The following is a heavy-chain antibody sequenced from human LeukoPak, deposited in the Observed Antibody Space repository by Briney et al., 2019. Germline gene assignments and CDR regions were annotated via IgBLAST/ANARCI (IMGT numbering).Heavy chain of an antibody. Sequence: PGGSLRLSCGASGFIFDAHDMHWVRQAPGKGLEWVAFIRYDGSNKYYADSVKGRFTISRDNSKNTLYLQMNSLRAEDTAVYYCARSAAAGTGPLEYYYYYYMDVWGKGTTVTISS. D-gene: IGHD6-13*01. CDR2: IRYDGSNK. CDR3: ARSAAAGTGPLEYYYYYYMDV. CDR1: GFIFDAHD. V-gene: IGHV3-30*02. J-gene: IGHJ6*03.